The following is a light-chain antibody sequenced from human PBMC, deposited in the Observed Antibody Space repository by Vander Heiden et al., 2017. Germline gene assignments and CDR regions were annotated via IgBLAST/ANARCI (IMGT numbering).Light chain of an antibody. CDR2: DFT. CDR1: SSDLGGFNY. CDR3: SSFTSASTFV. Sequence: QSALTQPASVSGSPGQSITISCTRTSSDLGGFNYVSWYQQHPGKAPKPLIYDFTCRPSRSSTRFSVSKSGTTASLTISGLQAEDDADYYCSSFTSASTFVFGAGTKVTVL. V-gene: IGLV2-14*03. J-gene: IGLJ1*01.